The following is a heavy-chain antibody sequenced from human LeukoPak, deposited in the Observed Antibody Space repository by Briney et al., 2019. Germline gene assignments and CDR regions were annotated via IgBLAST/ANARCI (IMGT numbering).Heavy chain of an antibody. CDR1: GGSISSGDYY. CDR2: IYYSGST. V-gene: IGHV4-30-4*08. D-gene: IGHD3-10*01. Sequence: SETLSLTCTVSGGSISSGDYYWSWIRQPPGKCLEWIGYIYYSGSTYYNPYLKSRVTISVDTSKNQFSLKLSSVTAADTAVYYCASTPVRGVIIKSRDFDYWGQGTLVTVSS. J-gene: IGHJ4*02. CDR3: ASTPVRGVIIKSRDFDY.